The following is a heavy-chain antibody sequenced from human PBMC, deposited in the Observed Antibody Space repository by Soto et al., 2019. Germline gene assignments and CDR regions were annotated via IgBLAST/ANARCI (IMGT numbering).Heavy chain of an antibody. CDR3: ARERAAMVTSEYYYGMDG. V-gene: IGHV4-59*01. CDR2: IYYSGST. Sequence: SETLSLTCTVSGGSISSYYWSWIRQPPGKGLEWIGYIYYSGSTNYNPSLKSRVTISVDTSKNQFSLKLSSVTAADTAAYYCARERAAMVTSEYYYGMDGWGQGTTVT. J-gene: IGHJ6*02. CDR1: GGSISSYY. D-gene: IGHD5-18*01.